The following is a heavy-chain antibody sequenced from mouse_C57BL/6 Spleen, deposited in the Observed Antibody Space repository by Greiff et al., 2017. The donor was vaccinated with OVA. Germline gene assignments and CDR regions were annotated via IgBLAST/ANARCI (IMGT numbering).Heavy chain of an antibody. Sequence: EVQLQQSGPELVKPGASVKISCKASGYTFTDYYMNWVKQSHGKSLEWIGDINPNNGGTSYNQKFKGKATLTVDKSSSTAYMELRSLTSEDSAVYDCARDATGTGGFDYWGQGTTLTVSS. D-gene: IGHD4-1*01. CDR1: GYTFTDYY. CDR2: INPNNGGT. J-gene: IGHJ2*01. CDR3: ARDATGTGGFDY. V-gene: IGHV1-26*01.